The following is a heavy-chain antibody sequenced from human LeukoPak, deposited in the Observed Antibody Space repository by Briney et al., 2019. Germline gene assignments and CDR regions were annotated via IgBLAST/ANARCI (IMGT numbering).Heavy chain of an antibody. Sequence: SETLSLTCIVSGDSISNYYWSWIRQPAGKGLEWIGRIYTSGSTNYNPSLKSRVTISVDTSKNQFSLKLSSVTAADTAVYYCARLVRFLEWLPSWGQGTLVTVSS. V-gene: IGHV4-4*07. CDR3: ARLVRFLEWLPS. J-gene: IGHJ4*02. CDR1: GDSISNYY. CDR2: IYTSGST. D-gene: IGHD3-3*01.